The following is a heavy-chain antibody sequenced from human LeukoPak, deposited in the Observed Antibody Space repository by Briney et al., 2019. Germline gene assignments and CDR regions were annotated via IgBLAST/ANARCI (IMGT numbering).Heavy chain of an antibody. V-gene: IGHV4-59*08. D-gene: IGHD3-9*01. CDR3: ARHVRTGILTGYIDY. J-gene: IGHJ4*02. CDR1: GGSISSYY. Sequence: SETLSLTCTVSGGSISSYYWSWIRQPPGKGLEWIGYIYYSGSTNYNPSLKSRVTISVDTSKNQFSLKLSSVTAADTAVYYCARHVRTGILTGYIDYWGQGTLVTVSS. CDR2: IYYSGST.